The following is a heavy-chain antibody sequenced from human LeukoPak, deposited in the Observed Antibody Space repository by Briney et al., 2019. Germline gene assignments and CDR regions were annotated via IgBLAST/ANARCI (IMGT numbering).Heavy chain of an antibody. Sequence: GGSLRLSCVSSGFSFSNYAMSWVRQDPRKGLEWVSSVSGSGGSTHYADSVKGRFTISRDKTKNTLYLQMNSLRAEDTAVYYCAKSADYDASGYYREYYFDYWGQGTLVTVSS. J-gene: IGHJ4*02. D-gene: IGHD3-22*01. CDR3: AKSADYDASGYYREYYFDY. CDR1: GFSFSNYA. V-gene: IGHV3-23*01. CDR2: VSGSGGST.